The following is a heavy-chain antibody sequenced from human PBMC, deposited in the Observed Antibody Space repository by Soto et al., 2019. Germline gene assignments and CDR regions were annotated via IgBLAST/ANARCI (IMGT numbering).Heavy chain of an antibody. CDR1: GYTSTSYG. V-gene: IGHV1-18*01. CDR2: ISGYTGNT. D-gene: IGHD3-10*01. Sequence: ALVKVSCKASGYTSTSYGISWVRQAPGQGIEWMGWISGYTGNTNYAQKVQGRVTLTTDTSTSTAYMELTSLTPDDTAVYYCARDERGSGSYFGRLNWFDPWGQGTLVTVSS. J-gene: IGHJ5*02. CDR3: ARDERGSGSYFGRLNWFDP.